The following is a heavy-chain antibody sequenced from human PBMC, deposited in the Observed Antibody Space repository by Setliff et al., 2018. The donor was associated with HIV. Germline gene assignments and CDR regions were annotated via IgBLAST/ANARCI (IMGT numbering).Heavy chain of an antibody. J-gene: IGHJ4*02. V-gene: IGHV1-2*02. Sequence: ASVKVSCKASGYTFTGYYIHWVRQAPGQGLEWMGWINPNSGGTGSAQKFQGRVTMTTDTSISTVYMELSRLTADDTSIYYCARDFALPGLRLGRYSLQSRASIDFWGQGTPVTVSS. CDR2: INPNSGGT. CDR1: GYTFTGYY. D-gene: IGHD3-16*01. CDR3: ARDFALPGLRLGRYSLQSRASIDF.